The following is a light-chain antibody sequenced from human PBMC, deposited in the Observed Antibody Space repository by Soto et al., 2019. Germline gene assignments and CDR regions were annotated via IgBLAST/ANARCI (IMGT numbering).Light chain of an antibody. V-gene: IGKV3-11*01. CDR1: QSVSSY. CDR3: QQRSNWPPWT. CDR2: DAS. Sequence: EIVLRQSPATLSLSPGERATLSCRASQSVSSYLAWYQQKPGQAPRLLIYDASNRATGIPARFSGSGSGTDFTLTISSLEPEDFAVHYCQQRSNWPPWTFGQGTKVEIK. J-gene: IGKJ1*01.